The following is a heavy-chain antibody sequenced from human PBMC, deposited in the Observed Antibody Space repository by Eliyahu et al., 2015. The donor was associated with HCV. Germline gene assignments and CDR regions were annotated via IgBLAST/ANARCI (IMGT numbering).Heavy chain of an antibody. J-gene: IGHJ5*02. D-gene: IGHD6-13*01. Sequence: QLQLQESGPGLVKPSETLSLTCTVSGGSISSSSYYWGWIRPPPGKGLEWIGGIYYSGSTYYNPSLKSRVTISVDTSKNQFSLKLSSVTAADTAVYYCARLRSSSWYEGGWFDPWGQGTLVTVSS. CDR2: IYYSGST. V-gene: IGHV4-39*01. CDR1: GGSISSSSYY. CDR3: ARLRSSSWYEGGWFDP.